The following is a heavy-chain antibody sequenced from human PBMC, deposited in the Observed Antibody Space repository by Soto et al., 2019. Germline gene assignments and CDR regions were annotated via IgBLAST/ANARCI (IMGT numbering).Heavy chain of an antibody. CDR1: GFTFSSHT. D-gene: IGHD2-8*01. V-gene: IGHV3-21*01. CDR3: ARGPYEDWYLGL. J-gene: IGHJ2*01. CDR2: ISTTSTYI. Sequence: EVQLVESGGGLAKPGGSLRLSCAASGFTFSSHTMNWVRQAPGKGPEWVSSISTTSTYIYYADSVKGRFTISRDNAKNSLYLQMNNLRAEDTAVYYCARGPYEDWYLGLWGRGTLVNVSS.